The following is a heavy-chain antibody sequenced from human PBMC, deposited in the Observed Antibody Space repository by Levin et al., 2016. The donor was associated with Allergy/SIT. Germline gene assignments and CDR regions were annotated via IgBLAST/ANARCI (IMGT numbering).Heavy chain of an antibody. Sequence: ASVKVSCKASGYTFISYDINWVRQATGQGLEWLGWITPTTGDAHFAQKFEGRVTMTRDTSTSTAYMELSSLTADDTAVYYCASWCRGPIACDMDVWGQGTTVTVSS. CDR2: ITPTTGDA. CDR1: GYTFISYD. CDR3: ASWCRGPIACDMDV. V-gene: IGHV1-8*01. D-gene: IGHD3-10*01. J-gene: IGHJ6*02.